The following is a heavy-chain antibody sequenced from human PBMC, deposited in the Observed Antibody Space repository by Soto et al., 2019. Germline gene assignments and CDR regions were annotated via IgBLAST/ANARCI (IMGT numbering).Heavy chain of an antibody. CDR2: INTGNGNT. Sequence: QVQLVQSGVEVKQPGASVKISYKASGYTFTGHPIHWVRQAPGQSLEWMGWINTGNGNTKYSQKFQDRVTITRDTSASTVYMELSNLRSEDTAVFYCVRGEEFWGQGTLVTVSS. D-gene: IGHD1-26*01. J-gene: IGHJ4*02. CDR3: VRGEEF. V-gene: IGHV1-3*04. CDR1: GYTFTGHP.